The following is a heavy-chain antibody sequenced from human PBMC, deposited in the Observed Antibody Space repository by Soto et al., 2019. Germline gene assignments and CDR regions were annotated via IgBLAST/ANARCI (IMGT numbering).Heavy chain of an antibody. CDR2: IWYDGSNK. CDR3: ARDFIYDSSGY. J-gene: IGHJ4*02. V-gene: IGHV3-33*01. D-gene: IGHD3-22*01. CDR1: GFTCSSYG. Sequence: GGSLRLCCAAFGFTCSSYGMHWVRQAPGKGLEWVAVIWYDGSNKYYADSVKGGFTISRDNSKNTLYLQMNSLRAEDTAVYYCARDFIYDSSGYGGQGTLVTVSS.